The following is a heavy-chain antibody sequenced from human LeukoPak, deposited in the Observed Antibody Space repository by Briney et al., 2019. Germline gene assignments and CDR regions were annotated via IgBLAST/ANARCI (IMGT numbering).Heavy chain of an antibody. J-gene: IGHJ4*02. CDR2: MNPNSGNT. Sequence: ASVKDSCKASGYTFTSYDINWVRQATGQGLEWMGWMNPNSGNTGYAQKFQGRVTMTRNTSISTAYMELSSLRSEDTAVYYCARGPIAAAGTVWVYWGQGTLVTVSS. D-gene: IGHD6-13*01. CDR1: GYTFTSYD. CDR3: ARGPIAAAGTVWVY. V-gene: IGHV1-8*01.